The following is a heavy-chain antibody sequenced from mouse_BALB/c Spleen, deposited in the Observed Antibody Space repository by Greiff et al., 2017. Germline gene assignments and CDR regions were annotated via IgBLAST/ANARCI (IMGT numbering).Heavy chain of an antibody. V-gene: IGHV7-3*02. CDR1: GFTFTDYY. Sequence: EVQLVESGGGLVQPGGSLRLSCATSGFTFTDYYMSWVRQPPGKALEWLGFIRNKANGYTTEYSASVKGRFTISRDNSQSILYLQMNTLRAEDSATYYCARDKGSSFAYWGQGTLVTVST. D-gene: IGHD1-1*01. CDR3: ARDKGSSFAY. J-gene: IGHJ3*01. CDR2: IRNKANGYTT.